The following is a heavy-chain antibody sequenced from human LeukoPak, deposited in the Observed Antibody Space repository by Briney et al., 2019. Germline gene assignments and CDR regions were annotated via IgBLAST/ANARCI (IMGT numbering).Heavy chain of an antibody. V-gene: IGHV3-23*01. D-gene: IGHD2-2*01. J-gene: IGHJ4*02. CDR3: ATIVVVPAETPYYFDY. Sequence: GGSLRLSCAASGFTFSSYAMSWVRQAPGKGLEWVLAISGSGGSTYYADSVKGRFTISRDNSKNTLYLQMNSLRAEDTAVYYCATIVVVPAETPYYFDYWGQGTLVTVSS. CDR2: ISGSGGST. CDR1: GFTFSSYA.